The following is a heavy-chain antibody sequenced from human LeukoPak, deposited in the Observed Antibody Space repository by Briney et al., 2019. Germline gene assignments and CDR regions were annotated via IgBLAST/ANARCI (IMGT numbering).Heavy chain of an antibody. V-gene: IGHV3-30*18. CDR2: ILYDGNNK. D-gene: IGHD1-26*01. CDR3: AKDRLFGSGLNGPHYYYGMDV. Sequence: GGSLRLSCAASGFTFSSSGMHWVRQAPGKGLEWVAVILYDGNNKHYAESVKGRFTISRDNSNNMLYLQMNSLRPEDTAVYYCAKDRLFGSGLNGPHYYYGMDVWGQGTTVTVSS. CDR1: GFTFSSSG. J-gene: IGHJ6*02.